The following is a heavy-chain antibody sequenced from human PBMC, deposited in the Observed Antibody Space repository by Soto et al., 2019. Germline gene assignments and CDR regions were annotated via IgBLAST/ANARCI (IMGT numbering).Heavy chain of an antibody. D-gene: IGHD3-10*01. J-gene: IGHJ6*02. CDR3: ARYGVLHFYGMDV. Sequence: QVQLQESGPGLVKPSGTLSLTCAVSGGSISSSNWWTWVRDSPGKGLEWIGEISHSGTTNYNPSLKSRITISLDTSKNQFSLELSSVTAADTAVYYCARYGVLHFYGMDVWGQGTTVTVSS. V-gene: IGHV4-4*02. CDR1: GGSISSSNW. CDR2: ISHSGTT.